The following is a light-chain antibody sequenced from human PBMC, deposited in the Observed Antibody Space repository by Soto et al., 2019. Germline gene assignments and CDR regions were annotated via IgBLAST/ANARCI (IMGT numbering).Light chain of an antibody. CDR1: QGISSY. CDR3: QQLNSYPS. CDR2: AAS. V-gene: IGKV1-9*01. J-gene: IGKJ3*01. Sequence: DIQLTQSPSFLSASVGDRVTITCRASQGISSYLAWYQQKPGKAPKLLIYAASTLQSGVPSRFSGSGSGTEFTLTISSRHPEDFATYYCQQLNSYPSFGPGTKVDIK.